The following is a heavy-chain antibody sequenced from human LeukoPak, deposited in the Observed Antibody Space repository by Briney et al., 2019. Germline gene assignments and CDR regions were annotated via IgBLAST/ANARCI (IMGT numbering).Heavy chain of an antibody. J-gene: IGHJ5*02. CDR1: GGSISGYY. CDR2: IYTSGST. Sequence: SETLSLTCTVSGGSISGYYWSWIRQPAGKGLEWIGRIYTSGSTNYNPSLKSRVTMSVDTSKNQFSLKLSSVTAADTAVYYCARDLIDYGDYDRPSNWFDPWGQGTLVTVSS. D-gene: IGHD4-17*01. CDR3: ARDLIDYGDYDRPSNWFDP. V-gene: IGHV4-4*07.